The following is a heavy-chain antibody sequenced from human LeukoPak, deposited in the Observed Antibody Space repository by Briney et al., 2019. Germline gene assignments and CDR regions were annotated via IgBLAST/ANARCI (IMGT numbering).Heavy chain of an antibody. CDR1: GGSISSYH. CDR3: AREYGADSGYDWDFDY. J-gene: IGHJ4*02. D-gene: IGHD5-12*01. CDR2: IYTSGST. V-gene: IGHV4-4*07. Sequence: KPSETLSLTCTVSGGSISSYHWSWIRQPAGKGLEWIGRIYTSGSTNYNPSLKSRVTMSVDTSKNQFSLKLSSVTAADTAVYYCAREYGADSGYDWDFDYWGQGTLVTVSS.